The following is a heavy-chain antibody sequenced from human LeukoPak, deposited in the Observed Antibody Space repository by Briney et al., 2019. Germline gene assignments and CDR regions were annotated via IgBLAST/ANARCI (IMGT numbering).Heavy chain of an antibody. CDR2: INSDGSST. Sequence: GGSLRLSCAASGFTFSSYWMHWVRQAPGKGLVWVSRINSDGSSTSYADSVKGRFTISRDSSKNTLYLRMNSLRAEDTAVYYCAKSRSSGNSCYNYWGQGTLVTVSS. J-gene: IGHJ4*02. CDR1: GFTFSSYW. CDR3: AKSRSSGNSCYNY. V-gene: IGHV3-74*01. D-gene: IGHD2-15*01.